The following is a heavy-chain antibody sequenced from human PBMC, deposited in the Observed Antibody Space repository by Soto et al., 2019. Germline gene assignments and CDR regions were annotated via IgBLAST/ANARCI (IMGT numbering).Heavy chain of an antibody. J-gene: IGHJ5*02. V-gene: IGHV3-53*04. Sequence: GGSLRLSCAASGFTVSSNYMSWVRQAPGKGLEWVSVIYSGGSTYYADSVKGRFTISRHNSKNTLYLQMNSLRAEDTAVYYCARDRLSRRGNWFDPWGQGTLVTVSS. D-gene: IGHD3-10*01. CDR2: IYSGGST. CDR3: ARDRLSRRGNWFDP. CDR1: GFTVSSNY.